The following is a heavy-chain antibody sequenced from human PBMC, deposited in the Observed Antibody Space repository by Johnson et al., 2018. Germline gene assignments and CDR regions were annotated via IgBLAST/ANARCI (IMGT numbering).Heavy chain of an antibody. J-gene: IGHJ1*01. CDR2: ISSSSSYI. CDR3: VSASGITYPYFQH. Sequence: VQLVQSGGGLVKPGGSLRLSCAASGFTFSHYSMNWVRQAPGKGLEWVSSISSSSSYIYYADSVKGRFTISIDNAKNSLYLQMNSLKTEDTAVYYCVSASGITYPYFQHWGQGTLVTVSS. CDR1: GFTFSHYS. D-gene: IGHD3-10*01. V-gene: IGHV3-21*04.